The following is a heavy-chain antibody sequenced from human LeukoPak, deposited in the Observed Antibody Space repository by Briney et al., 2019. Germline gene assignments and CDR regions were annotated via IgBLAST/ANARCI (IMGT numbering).Heavy chain of an antibody. CDR1: GFTFSTCS. CDR2: ISTSSAAI. Sequence: GGSLRLSCAASGFTFSTCSMNWVRQAPGKGLEWVSYISTSSAAIYYADSVRGRFTISRDNAKNSLYLQMNSLRAEDTAVYYCASEGDLRLDYYYAMDVWGQGTTVTVSS. CDR3: ASEGDLRLDYYYAMDV. D-gene: IGHD2-21*01. J-gene: IGHJ6*02. V-gene: IGHV3-48*04.